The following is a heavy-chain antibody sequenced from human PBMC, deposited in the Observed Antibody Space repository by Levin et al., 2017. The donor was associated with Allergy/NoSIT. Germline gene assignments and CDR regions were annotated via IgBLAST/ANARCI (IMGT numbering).Heavy chain of an antibody. V-gene: IGHV4-34*01. D-gene: IGHD3-3*01. CDR1: GGSFNGYY. CDR3: ARVPARYDFWSGHYSY. CDR2: INHSGST. J-gene: IGHJ4*02. Sequence: SETLSLTCAVYGGSFNGYYWSWIRQPPGKGLEWIGEINHSGSTNYNPSLKSRVTISVDTSKNQFSLKLSSVTAADTAVYYCARVPARYDFWSGHYSYWGQGTLVTVSS.